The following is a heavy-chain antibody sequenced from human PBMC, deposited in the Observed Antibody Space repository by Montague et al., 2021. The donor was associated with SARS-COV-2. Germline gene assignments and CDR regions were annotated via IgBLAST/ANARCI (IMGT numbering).Heavy chain of an antibody. CDR1: GFIFSNFA. CDR2: ISYDGSNK. D-gene: IGHD5-18*01. J-gene: IGHJ6*02. V-gene: IGHV3-30*04. Sequence: SLRLSCAASGFIFSNFAFHWVRQAPGKGLEWVAVISYDGSNKYYADSVKGRFTIPRDNSKNTLYLQMNSLRAEDTAVYYCAKAAMGDYYYGMDVWGQGTTVTVSS. CDR3: AKAAMGDYYYGMDV.